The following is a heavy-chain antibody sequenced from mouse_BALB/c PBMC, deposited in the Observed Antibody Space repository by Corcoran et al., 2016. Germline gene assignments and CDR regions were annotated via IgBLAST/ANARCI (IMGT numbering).Heavy chain of an antibody. CDR1: GYTFTNYG. CDR2: INTYTGEP. CDR3: ARRASIRLRHDYVMDY. D-gene: IGHD2-4*01. J-gene: IGHJ4*01. V-gene: IGHV9-3-1*01. Sequence: QIQLVQSGPELKKPGETVKISCKASGYTFTNYGMNWVKQAPGKGLKWMGWINTYTGEPTYADDFKGRFAFSFETSASTAYLQINNLKNEDTATYVWARRASIRLRHDYVMDYGGQGTSVTVAS.